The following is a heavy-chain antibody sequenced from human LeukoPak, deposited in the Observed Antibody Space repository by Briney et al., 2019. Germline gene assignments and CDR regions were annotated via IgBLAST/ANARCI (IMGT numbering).Heavy chain of an antibody. CDR2: IYYSGST. CDR1: GGSISSSSYY. Sequence: SETLSLTCTVSGGSISSSSYYWGWIRQPPGKGLEWIGSIYYSGSTYYNPSLKSRVTISVDTSKNQFSLKLSSVTAADTAVYYCASRRGGTMVRGAIKFFDYWGQGTLVTVSS. CDR3: ASRRGGTMVRGAIKFFDY. J-gene: IGHJ4*02. V-gene: IGHV4-39*01. D-gene: IGHD3-10*01.